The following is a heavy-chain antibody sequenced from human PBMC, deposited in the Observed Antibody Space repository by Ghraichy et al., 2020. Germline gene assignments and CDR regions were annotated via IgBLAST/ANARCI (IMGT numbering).Heavy chain of an antibody. D-gene: IGHD4-11*01. J-gene: IGHJ6*02. CDR3: ARDDYSTHYYYYGMDV. CDR2: IYYSGST. V-gene: IGHV4-61*01. CDR1: GGSVSSGSYY. Sequence: GSLRLSCTVSGGSVSSGSYYWSWIRQPPGKGLEWIGYIYYSGSTNYNPSLKSRVTISVDTSKNQFSLKLSSVTAADTAVYYCARDDYSTHYYYYGMDVWGQGTTVTVSS.